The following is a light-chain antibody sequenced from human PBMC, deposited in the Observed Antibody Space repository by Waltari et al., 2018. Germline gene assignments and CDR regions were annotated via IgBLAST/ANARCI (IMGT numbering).Light chain of an antibody. CDR2: YDN. V-gene: IGLV1-36*01. J-gene: IGLJ1*01. CDR3: ATWDDSLNAYV. CDR1: SSNIENND. Sequence: QSVLTQPPSVSGAPRQRVTIPCSGSSSNIENNDEKWYQHLPGRAPKLLIRYDNLLPSGVSARFSASKSGTSASLAISGLQSDDEADYYCATWDDSLNAYVFGSGTKVTVV.